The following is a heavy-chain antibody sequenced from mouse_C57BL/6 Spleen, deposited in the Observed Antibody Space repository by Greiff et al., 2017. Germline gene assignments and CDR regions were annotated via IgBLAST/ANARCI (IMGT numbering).Heavy chain of an antibody. CDR1: GFTFSDYG. V-gene: IGHV5-17*01. Sequence: DVMLVESGGGLVKPGGSLKLSCAASGFTFSDYGMHWVRQAPEKGLEWVAYISSGSSTIYYADTVKGRFTISRDNAKNTLFLQMTSLRSEDTAMYYCARLLRGYYAMDYWGQGTSVTVSS. CDR2: ISSGSSTI. D-gene: IGHD1-1*01. CDR3: ARLLRGYYAMDY. J-gene: IGHJ4*01.